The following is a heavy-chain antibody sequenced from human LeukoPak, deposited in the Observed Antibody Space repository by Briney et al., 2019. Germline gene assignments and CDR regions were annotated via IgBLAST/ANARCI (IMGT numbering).Heavy chain of an antibody. D-gene: IGHD1-26*01. CDR1: GGTFRSNA. J-gene: IGHJ5*02. CDR3: ARDPVEFVGATTGDWFDP. Sequence: SVKVSCKASGGTFRSNAISWVRQAPGQGLEWMGGIIPIFGTANYAQKFQGRVTITADESTSTAYMELSSLRSEDTAVYYCARDPVEFVGATTGDWFDPWGQGTLVTVSS. V-gene: IGHV1-69*13. CDR2: IIPIFGTA.